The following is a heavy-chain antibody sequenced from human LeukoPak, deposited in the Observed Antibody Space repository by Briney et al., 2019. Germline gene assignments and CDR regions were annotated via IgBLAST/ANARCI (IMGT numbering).Heavy chain of an antibody. Sequence: PSETLSLTCAVYGGSFSGYYWSWICQPQGKGLEWIGEINHSGSTNYNPSLKSRVTISVDTSKNQFSLKLSSVTAADTAVYYCATEYSSGLTFDYWGQGSLVTVSS. CDR3: ATEYSSGLTFDY. V-gene: IGHV4-34*01. J-gene: IGHJ4*02. D-gene: IGHD6-19*01. CDR2: INHSGST. CDR1: GGSFSGYY.